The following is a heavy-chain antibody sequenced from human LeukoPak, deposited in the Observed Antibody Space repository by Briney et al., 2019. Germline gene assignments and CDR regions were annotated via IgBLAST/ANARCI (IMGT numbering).Heavy chain of an antibody. CDR3: AKEFTAAGIPALDY. D-gene: IGHD6-25*01. Sequence: GGSLRLSCAASGFTFSSYAMSWVRQAPGKGLEWVSGIRDSGTDTFYADSVKGRFTISRDNSKNTLYLQMNSLRAEDTALYYCAKEFTAAGIPALDYWGQETLVTVSS. V-gene: IGHV3-23*01. CDR1: GFTFSSYA. CDR2: IRDSGTDT. J-gene: IGHJ4*02.